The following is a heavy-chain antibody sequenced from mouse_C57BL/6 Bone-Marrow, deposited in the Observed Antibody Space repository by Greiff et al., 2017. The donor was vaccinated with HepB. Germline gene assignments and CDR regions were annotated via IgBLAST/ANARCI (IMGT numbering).Heavy chain of an antibody. CDR2: INPSSGYT. CDR1: GYTFTSYT. D-gene: IGHD1-1*01. J-gene: IGHJ3*01. V-gene: IGHV1-4*01. CDR3: ARSLYGSSSWFAY. Sequence: QVHVKQSGAELARPGASVKMSCKASGYTFTSYTMHWVKQRPGQGLEWIGYINPSSGYTKYNQKFKDKATLTADKSSSTAYMQLSSLTSEDSAVYYCARSLYGSSSWFAYWGQGTLVTVSA.